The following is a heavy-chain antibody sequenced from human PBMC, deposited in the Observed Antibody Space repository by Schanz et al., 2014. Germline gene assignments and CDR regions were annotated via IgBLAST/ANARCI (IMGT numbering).Heavy chain of an antibody. CDR2: TSTDGTKT. D-gene: IGHD3-16*01. J-gene: IGHJ3*01. CDR1: GFTFRGHA. Sequence: QVQLVESGGGVVQPGTSLRLSCAASGFTFRGHAMHWVRQAPGQGLEKVAVTSTDGTKTYYAASVRGRFTISRDNSKNTVXLHMNSLRSEDTAVYYCTRDRGALINHNDALDLWGRGTMVSVSS. V-gene: IGHV3-30*04. CDR3: TRDRGALINHNDALDL.